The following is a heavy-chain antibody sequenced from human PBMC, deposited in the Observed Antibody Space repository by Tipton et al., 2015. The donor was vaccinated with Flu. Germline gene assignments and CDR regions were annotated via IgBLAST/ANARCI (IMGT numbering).Heavy chain of an antibody. CDR2: INHSGST. CDR3: ASRGYSSSWYYFGY. D-gene: IGHD6-13*01. Sequence: TLSLTCAVYGGSFSGYYWSWIRQPPGKGLEWIGEINHSGSTNYNPSLKSRVTISVDTSKNQFSLKLSSVTAADTAVYYCASRGYSSSWYYFGYWGQGTLVTVSS. CDR1: GGSFSGYY. V-gene: IGHV4-34*01. J-gene: IGHJ4*02.